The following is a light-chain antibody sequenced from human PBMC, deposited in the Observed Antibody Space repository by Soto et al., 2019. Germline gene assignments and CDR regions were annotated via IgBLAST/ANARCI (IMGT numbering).Light chain of an antibody. J-gene: IGKJ1*01. CDR2: KAS. Sequence: TQSPSTLSGSVGDRVTITCRASQTISSWLAWYQQKPGKAPKLLIYKASTLKSGVPSRFSGSGSGTECTLTISSLQPDDFATYYCQHYNSYSEAFGQGTKVELK. CDR3: QHYNSYSEA. V-gene: IGKV1-5*03. CDR1: QTISSW.